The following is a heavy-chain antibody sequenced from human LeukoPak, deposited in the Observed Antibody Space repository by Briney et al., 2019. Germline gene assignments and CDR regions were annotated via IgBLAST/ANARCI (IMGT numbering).Heavy chain of an antibody. CDR2: IYYSGST. D-gene: IGHD3-3*01. CDR3: ARGHDFWSGYYQGFDP. CDR1: GGSISSYY. J-gene: IGHJ5*02. Sequence: SETLSLTCTVSGGSISSYYWSWIRQPPGKGLEWIGYIYYSGSTNYNPSLKSRVTISVDTSKNQFSPKLSSVTAADTAVYYCARGHDFWSGYYQGFDPWGQGTLVTVSS. V-gene: IGHV4-59*01.